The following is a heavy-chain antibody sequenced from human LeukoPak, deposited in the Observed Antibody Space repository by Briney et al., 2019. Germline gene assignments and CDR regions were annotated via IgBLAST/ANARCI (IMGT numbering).Heavy chain of an antibody. CDR1: GFTSSSYS. J-gene: IGHJ6*02. Sequence: GGSLRLSCAASGFTSSSYSMNWVRQAPGKGLEWVSSISSSSSYIYYADSVKGRFTISRDNAKNSLYLQMNSLRAEDTAVYYCARDRDGYNYMSYYGMDVWGQGTTVTVSS. CDR3: ARDRDGYNYMSYYGMDV. CDR2: ISSSSSYI. V-gene: IGHV3-21*01. D-gene: IGHD5-24*01.